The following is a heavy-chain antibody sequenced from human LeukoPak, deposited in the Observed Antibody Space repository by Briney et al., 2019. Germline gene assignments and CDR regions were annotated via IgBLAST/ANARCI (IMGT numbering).Heavy chain of an antibody. Sequence: GSLRLSCAASGFTFSSYGMHWVRQAPGKGLEWVAFIRYDGGNKYYADSVKGRFTISRDNAKNSLYLQMNSLRAEDTAVYYCARASITMVLGVWIGVPALIDYWGQGTLVTVSS. CDR1: GFTFSSYG. CDR3: ARASITMVLGVWIGVPALIDY. D-gene: IGHD3-10*01. CDR2: IRYDGGNK. V-gene: IGHV3-30*02. J-gene: IGHJ4*02.